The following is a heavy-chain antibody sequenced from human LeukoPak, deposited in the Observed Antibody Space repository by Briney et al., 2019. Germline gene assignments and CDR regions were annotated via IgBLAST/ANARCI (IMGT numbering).Heavy chain of an antibody. J-gene: IGHJ4*02. CDR2: IIPILGIA. D-gene: IGHD3-10*01. Sequence: SVKVSCKASGGTFSSYAISWVRQAPGQGLEWMGRIIPILGIANYAQKFQGRVTITADKSTSTAYMELSSLRSEDTAVYYCARDGSSITMVRGVIDYWGQGTLVTVSS. CDR3: ARDGSSITMVRGVIDY. V-gene: IGHV1-69*04. CDR1: GGTFSSYA.